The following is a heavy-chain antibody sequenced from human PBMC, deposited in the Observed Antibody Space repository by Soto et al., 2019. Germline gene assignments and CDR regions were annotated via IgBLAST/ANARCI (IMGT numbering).Heavy chain of an antibody. V-gene: IGHV4-34*01. J-gene: IGHJ4*02. CDR3: ARTGYSSCWGMALDY. D-gene: IGHD6-19*01. CDR2: INHSGST. CDR1: GGSFSGYY. Sequence: QVQLQQWGAGLLKPSENLSLTCAVYGGSFSGYYWSWIRQPPGKGLEWIGEINHSGSTNYNPSLKSRVTISVDTSKNQFSRKLSSVTAADTAVYYCARTGYSSCWGMALDYWGQGTLVTFSS.